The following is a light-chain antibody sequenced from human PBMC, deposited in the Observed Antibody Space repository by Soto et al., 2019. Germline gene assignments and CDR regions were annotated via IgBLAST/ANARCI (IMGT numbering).Light chain of an antibody. J-gene: IGLJ1*01. V-gene: IGLV2-14*01. CDR1: SSDVVGYNY. CDR2: DVS. Sequence: QSVLTQPASVSGSPGQSITISCTGTSSDVVGYNYVSWYQQHPGKAPKLMIYDVSNRPSGVSNRFSGSKSGNTASLTISGLQAEDDADYYCSSYTSNSTLPYVFGPGTKVTV. CDR3: SSYTSNSTLPYV.